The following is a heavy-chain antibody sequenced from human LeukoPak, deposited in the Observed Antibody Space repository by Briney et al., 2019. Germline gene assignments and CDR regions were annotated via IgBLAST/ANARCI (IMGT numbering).Heavy chain of an antibody. CDR1: GFTVSDYY. D-gene: IGHD3/OR15-3a*01. J-gene: IGHJ4*02. CDR2: ISSSSSYI. CDR3: ARDWTPHYFDY. Sequence: PGGSLRLSCVASGFTVSDYYMTWVRQAPGKGLEWVSSISSSSSYIYYADSVKGRFTISRDNAKNSLYLQMNSLRAEDTAVYYCARDWTPHYFDYWGQGTLVTVSS. V-gene: IGHV3-21*01.